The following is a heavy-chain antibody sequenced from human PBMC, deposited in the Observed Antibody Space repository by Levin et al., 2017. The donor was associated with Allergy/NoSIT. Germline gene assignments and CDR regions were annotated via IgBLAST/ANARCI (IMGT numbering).Heavy chain of an antibody. CDR2: IKQDGSEK. CDR1: GFTFSSYW. D-gene: IGHD4-17*01. Sequence: PGGSLRLSCAASGFTFSSYWMSWVRQAPGKGLEWVANIKQDGSEKYYVDSVKGRFTISRDNAKNSLYLQMNSLRAEDTAVYYCARGRDVSTVTLYGMDVWGQGTTVTVSS. CDR3: ARGRDVSTVTLYGMDV. V-gene: IGHV3-7*01. J-gene: IGHJ6*02.